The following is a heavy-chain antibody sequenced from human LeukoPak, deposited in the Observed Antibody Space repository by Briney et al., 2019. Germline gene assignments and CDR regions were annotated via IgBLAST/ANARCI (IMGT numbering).Heavy chain of an antibody. V-gene: IGHV4-4*09. CDR3: AGHRGGGGPVFDY. J-gene: IGHJ4*02. CDR2: IYASGST. CDR1: GGSISTYY. D-gene: IGHD3-16*01. Sequence: SETLSLICTVSGGSISTYYWSWIRQPPGKGLEWIGYIYASGSTNYNPSLKSRVTISVDTSKNQFSLKLSSVTAADTAVYYCAGHRGGGGPVFDYWGQETLVTVSS.